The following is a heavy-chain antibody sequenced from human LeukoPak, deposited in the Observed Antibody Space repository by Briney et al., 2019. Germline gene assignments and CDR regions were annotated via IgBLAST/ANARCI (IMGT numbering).Heavy chain of an antibody. CDR2: ISYDGSNK. Sequence: GGSLRLSCAGSGFTFSSYAMSWVRQAPGKGLEWVAVISYDGSNKYYADSVKGRFTISRDNSKNTLYLQMNSLRAEDTAVYYCAREAIAAAGTRDWFDPWGQGTLVTVSS. D-gene: IGHD6-13*01. CDR3: AREAIAAAGTRDWFDP. V-gene: IGHV3-30*04. J-gene: IGHJ5*02. CDR1: GFTFSSYA.